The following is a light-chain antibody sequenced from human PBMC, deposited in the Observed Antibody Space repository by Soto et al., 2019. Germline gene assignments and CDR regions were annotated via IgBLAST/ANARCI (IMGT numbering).Light chain of an antibody. V-gene: IGKV4-1*01. CDR1: QSVLYSSNNKNY. J-gene: IGKJ1*01. CDR3: QQYYRPWT. CDR2: WAS. Sequence: DIVMTQSPDSLAVSLGERATINCKSSQSVLYSSNNKNYLAWYQQKPRQPPKLLIYWASTRESGVPDRFSGSGSGTAFTLTISSLQAEDVAVYYCQQYYRPWTFGQGTKVEIK.